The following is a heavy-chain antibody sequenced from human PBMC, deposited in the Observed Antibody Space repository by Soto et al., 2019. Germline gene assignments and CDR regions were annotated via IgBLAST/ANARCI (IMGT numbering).Heavy chain of an antibody. Sequence: SVKVSCKASGFTFTSSAVQWVRQARGQRPEWIGWIVVGSGNTNYAQKFQERVTITRDMSTSTAYMELSSLRSEDTAVYYCAAGDTMVRGVITPPDYWGQGTLVTVSS. D-gene: IGHD3-10*01. CDR3: AAGDTMVRGVITPPDY. CDR2: IVVGSGNT. V-gene: IGHV1-58*01. CDR1: GFTFTSSA. J-gene: IGHJ4*02.